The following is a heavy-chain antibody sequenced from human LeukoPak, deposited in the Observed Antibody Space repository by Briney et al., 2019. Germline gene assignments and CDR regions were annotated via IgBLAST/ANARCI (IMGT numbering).Heavy chain of an antibody. J-gene: IGHJ5*02. CDR3: ARPYGGSNWFDP. Sequence: SETLSLTCTVSGGSISSSSYYWGWIRQPPGKGLEWIGSIYCSGSTYYNPSLKSRVTISVDTSKNQFTLKLSSVTAADTAVYYCARPYGGSNWFDPWGQGTLVTVSS. D-gene: IGHD4-17*01. CDR1: GGSISSSSYY. CDR2: IYCSGST. V-gene: IGHV4-39*01.